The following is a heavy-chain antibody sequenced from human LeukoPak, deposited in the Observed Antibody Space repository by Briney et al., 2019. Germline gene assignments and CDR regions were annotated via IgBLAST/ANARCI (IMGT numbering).Heavy chain of an antibody. Sequence: ASVKASCKTSGYTFTDYYMHWVRQAPGQGLEWMGPLNPNSGDTNYAQKFQGRVTMTRDTSISAAYMELSRLTSDDTAVYYCAREENCSGGSCYYYWGQGTLVTVSS. V-gene: IGHV1-2*06. J-gene: IGHJ4*02. CDR2: LNPNSGDT. CDR1: GYTFTDYY. CDR3: AREENCSGGSCYYY. D-gene: IGHD2-15*01.